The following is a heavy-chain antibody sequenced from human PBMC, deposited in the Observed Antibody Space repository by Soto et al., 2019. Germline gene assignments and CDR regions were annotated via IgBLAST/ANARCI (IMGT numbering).Heavy chain of an antibody. CDR3: ARSGSSTSCYDY. Sequence: GGSLRLSCAASGFTFSDRYIDWVRQAPGKGLEWVGRTRNKGKTYTAEYAASVKGRFTISRDDSKNSLYLQMDSLKIEDTAVYYCARSGSSTSCYDYWGRGTLVTVSS. D-gene: IGHD2-2*01. J-gene: IGHJ4*02. CDR2: TRNKGKTYTA. CDR1: GFTFSDRY. V-gene: IGHV3-72*01.